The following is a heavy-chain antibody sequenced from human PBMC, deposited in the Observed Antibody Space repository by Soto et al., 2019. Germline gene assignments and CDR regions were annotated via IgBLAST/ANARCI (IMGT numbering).Heavy chain of an antibody. CDR3: ARAGDGYCSSTSCYLGYYYGMDV. Sequence: SLKVSCKASGGTFSSYAISWVRQAPGQGLEWMGGIIPIFGTANYAQKFQGRVTITADESTSTAYMELSSLRSEDTAVYYCARAGDGYCSSTSCYLGYYYGMDVWGQGTTVTVSS. V-gene: IGHV1-69*13. J-gene: IGHJ6*02. D-gene: IGHD2-2*03. CDR2: IIPIFGTA. CDR1: GGTFSSYA.